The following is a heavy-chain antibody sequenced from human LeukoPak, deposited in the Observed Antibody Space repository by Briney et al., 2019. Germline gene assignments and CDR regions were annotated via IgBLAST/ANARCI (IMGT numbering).Heavy chain of an antibody. V-gene: IGHV4-59*11. J-gene: IGHJ3*02. CDR3: ARDLVTVTKGFDI. CDR1: NDSFSSHY. CDR2: ISYIGST. Sequence: SETLSLTCAVSNDSFSSHYWTWIRQPPGKGLEWIGYISYIGSTNYNPSLKSRVTISIDTSKNEFSLKLTSVTAADTAVYYCARDLVTVTKGFDIWGQGTMVTVSS. D-gene: IGHD4-17*01.